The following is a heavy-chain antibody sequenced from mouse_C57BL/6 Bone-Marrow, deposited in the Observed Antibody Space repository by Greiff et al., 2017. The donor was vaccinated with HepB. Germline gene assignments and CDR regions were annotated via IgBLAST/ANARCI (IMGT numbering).Heavy chain of an antibody. CDR1: GFSFNTYA. D-gene: IGHD2-4*01. CDR2: IRSKSNNYAT. CDR3: VRHGDYDDYYAMDY. V-gene: IGHV10-1*01. Sequence: EVKLMESGGGLVQPKGSLKLSCAASGFSFNTYAMNWVRQAPGKGLEWVARIRSKSNNYATYYADSVKDRFTISRDDSESMLYLQMNNLKTEDTAMYYCVRHGDYDDYYAMDYWGQGTSVTVSS. J-gene: IGHJ4*01.